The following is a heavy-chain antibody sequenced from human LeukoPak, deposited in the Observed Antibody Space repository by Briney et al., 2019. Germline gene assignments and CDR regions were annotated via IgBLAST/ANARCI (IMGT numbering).Heavy chain of an antibody. Sequence: PSETLSLTCTVSGGSINSYYWSWIRQPPGKGLEWIGYIYYSGSTNYNPSLKSRVTISVDTSKNQFSLKLSSVTAADTAVYYCARGAAAAGRLGFDYWGQGTLVTVSS. V-gene: IGHV4-59*01. D-gene: IGHD6-13*01. CDR1: GGSINSYY. J-gene: IGHJ4*02. CDR2: IYYSGST. CDR3: ARGAAAAGRLGFDY.